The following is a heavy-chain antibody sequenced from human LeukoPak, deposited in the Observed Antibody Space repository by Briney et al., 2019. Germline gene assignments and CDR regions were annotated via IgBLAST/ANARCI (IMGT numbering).Heavy chain of an antibody. J-gene: IGHJ6*03. Sequence: SETLSLTCTVSGGSISSYYWSWIRQPAGKGLEWIGRIYTCGSTNYNPSLKSRVTMSVDTSKNQFSLKLSSVTAADTAVYYCAREHTYDSSGYYRDHYYYYYYMDVWGKGTTVTISS. V-gene: IGHV4-4*07. CDR1: GGSISSYY. CDR2: IYTCGST. CDR3: AREHTYDSSGYYRDHYYYYYYMDV. D-gene: IGHD3-22*01.